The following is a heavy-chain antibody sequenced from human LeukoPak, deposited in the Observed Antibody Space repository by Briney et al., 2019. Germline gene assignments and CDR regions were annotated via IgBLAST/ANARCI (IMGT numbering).Heavy chain of an antibody. CDR2: IKQDGSEK. Sequence: GGSLRLACAASGFTFSSYWMSWVRQAPGKGLEWVANIKQDGSEKYYVDSVKGRFTISRDNAKNSLYLQMNSLRAEDTAVYYCARAPYDFWSGYYPPEYWGQGTMVTVSS. CDR1: GFTFSSYW. V-gene: IGHV3-7*01. CDR3: ARAPYDFWSGYYPPEY. J-gene: IGHJ3*01. D-gene: IGHD3-3*01.